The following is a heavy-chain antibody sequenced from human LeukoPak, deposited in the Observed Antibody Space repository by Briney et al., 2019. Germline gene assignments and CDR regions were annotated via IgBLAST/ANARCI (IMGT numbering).Heavy chain of an antibody. D-gene: IGHD6-13*01. CDR1: GGSISTYY. V-gene: IGHV4-59*01. Sequence: SETLSLTCAVSGGSISTYYWTWIRQPPGKGLEWIGYIYYSGTTNYNPSLKSRVTISVDTSKNQFSLKLSSVTAADTAVYYCARGVYIAAAQYGYWGQGTLVTVSS. J-gene: IGHJ4*02. CDR2: IYYSGTT. CDR3: ARGVYIAAAQYGY.